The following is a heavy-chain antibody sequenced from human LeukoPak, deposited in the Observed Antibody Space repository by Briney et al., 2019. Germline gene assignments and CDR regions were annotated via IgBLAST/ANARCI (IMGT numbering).Heavy chain of an antibody. V-gene: IGHV4-4*02. D-gene: IGHD6-19*01. Sequence: SGTLSLTCAVSGGSISSSNWWSWVRQPPGKGLEWIGYIYYSGSTNYNPSLKSRVTISVDTSKNQFSLKLSSVTAADTAVYYCARDQEGAFHISYSSGWRYFDLWGRGTLVTVSS. CDR3: ARDQEGAFHISYSSGWRYFDL. CDR2: IYYSGST. CDR1: GGSISSSNW. J-gene: IGHJ2*01.